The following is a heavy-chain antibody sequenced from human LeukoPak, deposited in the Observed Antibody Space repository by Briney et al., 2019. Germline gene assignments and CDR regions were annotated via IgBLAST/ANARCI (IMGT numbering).Heavy chain of an antibody. Sequence: GGSLRLSCAASGFTFSSYAMHWVRQAPGKRLEYLSAVSSNGDSTYYANSVKGRFSIARDNSKNTLYLQMGSLRAEDMAVYYCARRGGYYFDYWGQGTLVTVSS. V-gene: IGHV3-64*01. CDR2: VSSNGDST. D-gene: IGHD4-23*01. J-gene: IGHJ4*02. CDR1: GFTFSSYA. CDR3: ARRGGYYFDY.